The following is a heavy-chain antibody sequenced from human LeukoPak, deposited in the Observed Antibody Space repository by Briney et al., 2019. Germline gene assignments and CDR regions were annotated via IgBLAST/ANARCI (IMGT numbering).Heavy chain of an antibody. D-gene: IGHD3-10*01. CDR1: GGSISSINYY. CDR3: ARSPHIWFAEGGWFDP. V-gene: IGHV4-39*07. J-gene: IGHJ5*02. Sequence: SETLSLTCTVSGGSISSINYYWVWIRQPPGTGLEWIGSIYYSGSSSYNPSLKSRVTMTVDTSKSQFSLKLTSVTAADTAFYFCARSPHIWFAEGGWFDPWGQGTLVTVSS. CDR2: IYYSGSS.